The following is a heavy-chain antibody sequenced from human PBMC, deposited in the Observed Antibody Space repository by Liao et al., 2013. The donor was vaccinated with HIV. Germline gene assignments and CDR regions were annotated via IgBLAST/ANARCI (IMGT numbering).Heavy chain of an antibody. J-gene: IGHJ4*02. CDR3: ARGVPPDY. V-gene: IGHV4-4*07. D-gene: IGHD5/OR15-5a*01. CDR1: GVSITNYF. CDR2: IYMSGST. Sequence: QVQLLESGPGLVKPSETLSLTCTVSGVSITNYFWSWVRQPAGEGLEWIGRIYMSGSTTYNPSLKSRVMMSVDTSRNRVSLKLSSVIAADTALYYCARGVPPDYWGQGTLVIVSS.